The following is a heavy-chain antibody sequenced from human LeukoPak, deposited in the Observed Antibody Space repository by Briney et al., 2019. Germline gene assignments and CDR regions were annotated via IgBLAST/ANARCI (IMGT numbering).Heavy chain of an antibody. CDR1: GDTFSSFG. V-gene: IGHV1-18*01. CDR3: ARDEIEELLTGWGGMDV. CDR2: ISVYNGNT. Sequence: GASVKVSCKASGDTFSSFGISWVRQAPGQGLEWMGWISVYNGNTVYAQKIQGRVTMTTDTSTGTTYMDLRSLRSDDTAVYYCARDEIEELLTGWGGMDVWGQGTTVTVSS. D-gene: IGHD3-10*01. J-gene: IGHJ6*02.